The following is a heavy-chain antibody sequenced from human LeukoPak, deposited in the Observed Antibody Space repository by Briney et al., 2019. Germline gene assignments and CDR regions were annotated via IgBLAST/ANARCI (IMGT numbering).Heavy chain of an antibody. V-gene: IGHV3-64*01. Sequence: GGSLRLSCAASGFTFSSYAMSWVRQAPGKGLEYVSAISSNGGSTYYANSVKGRFTISRDNSKNTLYLQMGSLRAEDMAVYYCARSPWFGELLSGYFDYWGQGTLVTVSS. D-gene: IGHD3-10*01. CDR2: ISSNGGST. J-gene: IGHJ4*02. CDR3: ARSPWFGELLSGYFDY. CDR1: GFTFSSYA.